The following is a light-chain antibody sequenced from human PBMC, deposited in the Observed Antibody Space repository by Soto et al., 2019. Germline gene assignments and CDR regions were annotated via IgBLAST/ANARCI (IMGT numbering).Light chain of an antibody. CDR2: EVS. V-gene: IGKV1-13*02. Sequence: AIQVTQSPSSLSASVGDRVTITCRASQDIRGALAWYQQKPGKAPKLLIYEVSTVQSGVPSRVSGRCSGTEFTLTITSLQPEDFATYYCQHFNIYPITFGQGTRLDI. J-gene: IGKJ5*01. CDR1: QDIRGA. CDR3: QHFNIYPIT.